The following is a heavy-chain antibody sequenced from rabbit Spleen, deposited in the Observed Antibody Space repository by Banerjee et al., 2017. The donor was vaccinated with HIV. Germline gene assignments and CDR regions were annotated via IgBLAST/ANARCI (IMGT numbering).Heavy chain of an antibody. J-gene: IGHJ4*01. CDR2: IYGYNNAI. CDR3: AGGRKTDWGNYLPL. D-gene: IGHD1-1*01. V-gene: IGHV1S45*01. CDR1: GVSLHDKDV. Sequence: EQLEESGGGLVQPEGSLTLTCKASGVSLHDKDVMCWVRQAPGKGLEWIGCIYGYNNAICYATWAKGPFTISKTSSTTVTLQMTSLTAADTATYFCAGGRKTDWGNYLPLWGPGTLVTVS.